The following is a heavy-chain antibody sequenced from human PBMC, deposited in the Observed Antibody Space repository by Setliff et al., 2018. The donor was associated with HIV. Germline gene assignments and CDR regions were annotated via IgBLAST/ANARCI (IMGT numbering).Heavy chain of an antibody. Sequence: GSLRLSCATSGFTFTAYSMNWVRQAPGKGLEWVSYISLGSTTIFYADSVKGRFTISRDNTKNSLYLQMNSLRAEDTAVYYCATLPAAIVSSTYYFDYWGQGTLVTVSS. J-gene: IGHJ4*02. CDR1: GFTFTAYS. CDR3: ATLPAAIVSSTYYFDY. V-gene: IGHV3-48*04. D-gene: IGHD6-13*01. CDR2: ISLGSTTI.